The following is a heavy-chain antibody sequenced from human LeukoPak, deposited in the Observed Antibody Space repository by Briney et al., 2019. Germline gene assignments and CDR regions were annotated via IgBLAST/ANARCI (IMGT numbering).Heavy chain of an antibody. CDR1: GYTFTSYG. CDR3: ARDVSSSPAAYMDV. V-gene: IGHV1-18*01. D-gene: IGHD6-13*01. Sequence: GSVKVFCKASGYTFTSYGISWVRQAPGQGLEWMGWISAYNGNTNYAQKLQGRVTMTTDTSTSTAYMELRSLRSDDTAVYYCARDVSSSPAAYMDVWGKGTTVTVSS. CDR2: ISAYNGNT. J-gene: IGHJ6*03.